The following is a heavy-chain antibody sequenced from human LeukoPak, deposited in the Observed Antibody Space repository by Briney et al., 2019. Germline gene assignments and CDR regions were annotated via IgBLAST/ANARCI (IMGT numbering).Heavy chain of an antibody. CDR3: ARSDCRGGSCYTTFDY. J-gene: IGHJ4*02. D-gene: IGHD2-15*01. V-gene: IGHV1-46*01. Sequence: ASVKVSCKASGYTFTTYYMHWVRQAPGQGLEWMGIINPSDGSTNYAQKFQGRVTMTRDMSTSTVYMDLSSLRSEDTAVYYCARSDCRGGSCYTTFDYWGQGTLVTVSS. CDR2: INPSDGST. CDR1: GYTFTTYY.